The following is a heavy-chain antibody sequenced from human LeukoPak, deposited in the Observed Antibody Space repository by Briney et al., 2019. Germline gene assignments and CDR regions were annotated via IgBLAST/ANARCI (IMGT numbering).Heavy chain of an antibody. J-gene: IGHJ5*02. D-gene: IGHD2-21*02. Sequence: GRSLRLSCAASGFTFSSYAMHWVRQAPGKGLEWVAVISYDGSNKYYADSVKGRFTISRDNSKNTLYLQMNSLRAEDTAVYCCARGLEVVTAISQGWFDPWGQGTLVTVSS. CDR3: ARGLEVVTAISQGWFDP. CDR2: ISYDGSNK. V-gene: IGHV3-30-3*01. CDR1: GFTFSSYA.